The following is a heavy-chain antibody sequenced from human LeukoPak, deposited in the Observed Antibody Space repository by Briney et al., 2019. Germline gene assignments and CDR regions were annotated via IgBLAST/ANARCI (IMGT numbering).Heavy chain of an antibody. CDR1: DGSITNYD. CDR3: ARGYGDFRVEGRYFHS. CDR2: VHYSGTA. J-gene: IGHJ4*02. Sequence: SETLSLTCTVSDGSITNYDWSWVRQPPGKGLEFIGHVHYSGTANYNPSLRSRVTISIDTSKKHSFLKLKSVTAADTAVYYCARGYGDFRVEGRYFHSWGQGTLVTVSS. D-gene: IGHD4-17*01. V-gene: IGHV4-59*01.